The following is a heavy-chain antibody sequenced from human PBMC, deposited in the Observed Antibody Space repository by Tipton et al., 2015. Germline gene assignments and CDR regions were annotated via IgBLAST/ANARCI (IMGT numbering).Heavy chain of an antibody. J-gene: IGHJ6*02. D-gene: IGHD5-24*01. CDR2: FFHSGNT. V-gene: IGHV4-38-2*02. Sequence: TLSLTCDVSGYSISSGYYWSWIRQPPGKGLEWIGSFFHSGNTFHNPSLRSRVIISVDTSKNQISLKLSSVIAADTAVYYCARDLEHGMDVWGQGTTVTVSS. CDR3: ARDLEHGMDV. CDR1: GYSISSGYY.